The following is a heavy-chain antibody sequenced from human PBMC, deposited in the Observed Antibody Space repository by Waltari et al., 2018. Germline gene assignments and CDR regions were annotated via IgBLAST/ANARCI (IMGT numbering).Heavy chain of an antibody. J-gene: IGHJ6*03. CDR2: ISYDGSNK. D-gene: IGHD6-19*01. V-gene: IGHV3-30*18. Sequence: QVQLVESGGGVVQPGRSLRLSCAASGFTFSSYGMHWVRQAPGKGLEWVAVISYDGSNKYYADSVKGRFTISRDNSKNTLYLQMNSLRAEDTAVYYCAKVGSSGLESDYYMDVWGKGTTVTISS. CDR3: AKVGSSGLESDYYMDV. CDR1: GFTFSSYG.